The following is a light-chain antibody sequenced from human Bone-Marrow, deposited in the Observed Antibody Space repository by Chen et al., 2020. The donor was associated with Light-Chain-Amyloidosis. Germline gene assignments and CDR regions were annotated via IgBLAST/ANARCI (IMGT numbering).Light chain of an antibody. V-gene: IGLV3-25*03. J-gene: IGLJ2*01. CDR1: DLLTKY. Sequence: SYELTQPPSVSVAPGQPARITFPGDDLLTKYAYWYQQKPGQAPVLVIHRDTERPSGISERFSGSSSGTTATLTISGVQAEDEADYHCQSADSSGTYEVIFGGGTKLTVL. CDR2: RDT. CDR3: QSADSSGTYEVI.